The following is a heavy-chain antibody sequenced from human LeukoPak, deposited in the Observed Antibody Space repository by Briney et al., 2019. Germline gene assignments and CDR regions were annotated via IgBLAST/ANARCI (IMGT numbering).Heavy chain of an antibody. D-gene: IGHD6-13*01. V-gene: IGHV3-21*01. J-gene: IGHJ5*02. Sequence: GGSLRLSWAASGFTFSSYSMNWVRQAPGKGLEWVSSISTSSSYIYYADSVKGRFTISRDNAKNSLYLQMSSLRAEDTAVYYCARDRYGVAAEGSWFDPWGQGTLVTVSS. CDR2: ISTSSSYI. CDR3: ARDRYGVAAEGSWFDP. CDR1: GFTFSSYS.